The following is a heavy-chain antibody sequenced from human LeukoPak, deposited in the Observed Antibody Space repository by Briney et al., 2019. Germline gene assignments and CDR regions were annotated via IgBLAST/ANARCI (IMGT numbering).Heavy chain of an antibody. Sequence: GPSVKVSCKASGYTFTGYYMHWVRQAPGQGLEWMGRINPNSGGTNYAQKFQGRVTMTRDTSISTAYMELSRLRSDDTAVYYCARVYDSSGYYVDYWGLGTLVTVSS. CDR1: GYTFTGYY. V-gene: IGHV1-2*06. D-gene: IGHD3-22*01. J-gene: IGHJ4*02. CDR2: INPNSGGT. CDR3: ARVYDSSGYYVDY.